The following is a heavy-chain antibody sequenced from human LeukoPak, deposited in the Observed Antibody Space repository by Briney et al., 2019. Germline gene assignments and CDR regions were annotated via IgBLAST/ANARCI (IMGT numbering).Heavy chain of an antibody. V-gene: IGHV4-38-2*02. Sequence: SETLSLTCTVSGYSINNGYYWGWIRQPPGKGLEWIGSIYHSGSTYYKPSLQSRVTISVDTSKNQFSLKLSSVTAADTAVYYCARAGSHYPNWFDPWGQGTLVTVSS. CDR3: ARAGSHYPNWFDP. CDR1: GYSINNGYY. J-gene: IGHJ5*02. D-gene: IGHD3-10*01. CDR2: IYHSGST.